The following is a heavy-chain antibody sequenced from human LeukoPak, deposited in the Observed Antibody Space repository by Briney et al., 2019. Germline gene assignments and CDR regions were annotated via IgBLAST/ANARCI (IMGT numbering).Heavy chain of an antibody. Sequence: GGSLRLSCAASGLTISRYGMHWVRQASGKGLEWVGRIRSKANSYATAYAASVKGRFTISRDDSKNTAYLQMNSLKTEDTAVYYCTAWGSYYYDSSGYLPIDYWGQGTLVTVSS. CDR3: TAWGSYYYDSSGYLPIDY. V-gene: IGHV3-73*01. CDR1: GLTISRYG. D-gene: IGHD3-22*01. CDR2: IRSKANSYAT. J-gene: IGHJ4*02.